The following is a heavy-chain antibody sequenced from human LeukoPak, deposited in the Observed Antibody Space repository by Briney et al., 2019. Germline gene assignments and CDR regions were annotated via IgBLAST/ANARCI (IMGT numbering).Heavy chain of an antibody. V-gene: IGHV3-48*03. Sequence: GGSLRLSCAASGFTFSSYEMNWVRQAPGKGLEWISYISSSGNTTYYADSVKGRFTISRDNAKNSLYLQMNSLRAEDTAVYYCARMRPELDYWGQGTLVAVSS. J-gene: IGHJ4*02. CDR3: ARMRPELDY. CDR2: ISSSGNTT. CDR1: GFTFSSYE. D-gene: IGHD6-6*01.